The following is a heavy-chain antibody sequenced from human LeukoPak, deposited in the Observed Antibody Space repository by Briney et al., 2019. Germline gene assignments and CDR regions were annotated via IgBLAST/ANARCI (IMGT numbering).Heavy chain of an antibody. J-gene: IGHJ4*02. Sequence: GGSLRLSCAASGFTCSDYERMWVGQAPGKGLEGGSYISSSGRNIPYADSVTGGFTIFRDNAKNSMYLQMNSLRANDTAIYYCAGARLTDYWGQGTLVTVSS. CDR2: ISSSGRNI. V-gene: IGHV3-48*03. CDR1: GFTCSDYE. CDR3: AGARLTDY. D-gene: IGHD4/OR15-4a*01.